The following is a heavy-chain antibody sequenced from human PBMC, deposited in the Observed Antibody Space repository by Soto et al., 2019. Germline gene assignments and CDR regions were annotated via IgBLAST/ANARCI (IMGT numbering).Heavy chain of an antibody. V-gene: IGHV4-31*03. Sequence: SETLSLTCTVSGHSLSSGGYYWSWIRQHPGKGLEWVGYIYFTGSTLYNPSLKSRLAMSLDTSKNQFSLRPTSVTAADTAVYFCARDWGSSGWPNWGQGTLVTVSS. CDR2: IYFTGST. J-gene: IGHJ4*02. D-gene: IGHD6-19*01. CDR1: GHSLSSGGYY. CDR3: ARDWGSSGWPN.